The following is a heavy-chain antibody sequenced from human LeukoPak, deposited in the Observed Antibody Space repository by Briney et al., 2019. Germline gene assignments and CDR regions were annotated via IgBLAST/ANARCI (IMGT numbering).Heavy chain of an antibody. CDR3: ARSIAAAALGPYYYYYYGMDV. D-gene: IGHD6-13*01. CDR2: ISAYNGNT. J-gene: IGHJ6*02. Sequence: ASVKVSCKASGYTFTSYGISWVRQAPGQGLEWMGWISAYNGNTNYAQKLQGRVTMTTDTSTSTAYMELRSLRSDDTAVYYCARSIAAAALGPYYYYYYGMDVWGQGTTVTVSS. V-gene: IGHV1-18*01. CDR1: GYTFTSYG.